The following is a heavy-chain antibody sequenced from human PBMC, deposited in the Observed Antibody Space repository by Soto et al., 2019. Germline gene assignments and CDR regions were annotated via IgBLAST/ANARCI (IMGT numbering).Heavy chain of an antibody. CDR1: GFPFSSYA. CDR3: AREYGSGWLYGMDV. V-gene: IGHV3-30*04. CDR2: ISNDGNSK. Sequence: GGSLRLSCAASGFPFSSYAMHWVRQAPGKGLEWVAVISNDGNSKYYADSVKGRFTISRDNSENTQYLQMNSLRAEDTAVYFCAREYGSGWLYGMDVWGQGTTVTVSS. J-gene: IGHJ6*02. D-gene: IGHD6-19*01.